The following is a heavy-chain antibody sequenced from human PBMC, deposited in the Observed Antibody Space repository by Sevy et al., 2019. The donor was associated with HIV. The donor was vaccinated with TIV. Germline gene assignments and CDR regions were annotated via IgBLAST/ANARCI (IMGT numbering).Heavy chain of an antibody. J-gene: IGHJ5*02. D-gene: IGHD3-16*02. CDR1: GGSFSGYY. Sequence: SETLSLTCAVYGGSFSGYYWSWIRQPPGKGLEWIGEINHSGSTNYNPSLKSRVTISVDTSKNQFSLKLSSETAADTAVYYCARGSRSGRWFDPWGQRTLVTVSS. CDR2: INHSGST. CDR3: ARGSRSGRWFDP. V-gene: IGHV4-34*01.